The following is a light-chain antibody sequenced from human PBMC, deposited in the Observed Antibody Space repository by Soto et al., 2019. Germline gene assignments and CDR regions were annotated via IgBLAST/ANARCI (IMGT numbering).Light chain of an antibody. CDR3: ISYAGSNNLV. V-gene: IGLV2-8*01. CDR2: EVS. CDR1: SSDVGGYNY. J-gene: IGLJ2*01. Sequence: QSALTQPPSASGSPGQSVTISCTGTSSDVGGYNYVSWYQQHPGKAPKLMIYEVSKRPSGVPDRFSGSKSGNTASLTVSGLQAEDEADYYCISYAGSNNLVFGGGTKPPS.